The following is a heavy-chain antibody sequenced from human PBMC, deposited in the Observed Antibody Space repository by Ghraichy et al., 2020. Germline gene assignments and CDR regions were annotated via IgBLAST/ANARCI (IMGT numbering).Heavy chain of an antibody. V-gene: IGHV6-1*01. Sequence: SQTLSRTCDISGISVSSKDVSWNWIRQSASRGLEWLGRTYYKSKWSHEYAVSVKSRVTITVDTSKNQFSLHLKSVTPEDTAVYYCVRVWGTWVFDYWGQGSLVTVSS. J-gene: IGHJ4*02. CDR3: VRVWGTWVFDY. CDR2: TYYKSKWSH. D-gene: IGHD1-7*01. CDR1: GISVSSKDVS.